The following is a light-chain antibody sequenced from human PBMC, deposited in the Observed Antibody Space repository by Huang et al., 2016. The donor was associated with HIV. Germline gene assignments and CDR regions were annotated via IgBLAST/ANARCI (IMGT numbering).Light chain of an antibody. Sequence: DIVLTQSPDSLAVSLGERATINCKSSQRILYNSDKKNYLAWYQQKPGQPLKLLIYWASTRESGVPARCSGSGSGSDFTLTIRRLQAGDVAVYYCQQYYGSPPTFGQGTKVEIK. CDR2: WAS. CDR1: QRILYNSDKKNY. CDR3: QQYYGSPPT. V-gene: IGKV4-1*01. J-gene: IGKJ1*01.